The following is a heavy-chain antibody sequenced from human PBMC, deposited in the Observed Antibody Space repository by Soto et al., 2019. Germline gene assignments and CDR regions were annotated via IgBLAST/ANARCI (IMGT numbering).Heavy chain of an antibody. CDR1: GASLNSGGYY. CDR3: AASLRGDIAVV. V-gene: IGHV4-31*03. CDR2: IYYSGTS. Sequence: QVQLQESGPGLVKPSQTLSLTCNVSGASLNSGGYYWTWIRQHPGKGLEWIGYIYYSGTSYYNPSLKSRVTIPVDTSNNRFSLSLTSVTVADTAVYYCAASLRGDIAVVWGQGTLVTVSS. J-gene: IGHJ4*02. D-gene: IGHD2-15*01.